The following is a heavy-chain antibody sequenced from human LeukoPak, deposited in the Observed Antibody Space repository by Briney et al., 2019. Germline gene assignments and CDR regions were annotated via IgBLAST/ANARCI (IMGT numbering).Heavy chain of an antibody. D-gene: IGHD5-18*01. Sequence: HPGRSLRLSCAASGFTFSSYAMHWVRQAPGKGLEWVSAISGSGGSTYYADPVKGRFTISRDNSKNTLYLQMNSLRAEDTAVYYCAKSPRRSYGQMDVWAKGPRSPSPQ. CDR1: GFTFSSYA. CDR3: AKSPRRSYGQMDV. CDR2: ISGSGGST. V-gene: IGHV3-23*01. J-gene: IGHJ6*04.